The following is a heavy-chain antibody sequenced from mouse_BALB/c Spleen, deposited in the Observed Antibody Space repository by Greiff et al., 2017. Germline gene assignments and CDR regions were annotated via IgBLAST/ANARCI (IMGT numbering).Heavy chain of an antibody. D-gene: IGHD1-1*01. CDR1: GFTFSSFG. J-gene: IGHJ1*01. Sequence: EVMLVESGGGLVQPGGSRKLSCAASGFTFSSFGMHWVRQAPEKGLEWVAYISSGSSTIYYADTVKGRFTISRDNPKNTLFLQMTSLRSEDTAMYYCARDSGSSYWYFDVWGAGTTVTVSS. CDR3: ARDSGSSYWYFDV. CDR2: ISSGSSTI. V-gene: IGHV5-17*02.